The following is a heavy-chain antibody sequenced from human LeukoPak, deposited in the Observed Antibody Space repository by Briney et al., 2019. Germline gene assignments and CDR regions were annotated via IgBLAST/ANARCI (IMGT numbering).Heavy chain of an antibody. CDR3: AKGGSGTYYGIDY. D-gene: IGHD1-26*01. J-gene: IGHJ4*02. Sequence: GGSLRLSCAASGFTFSSYAMTWVRQAPGKGLEWVSAISGSGSSTYYADSVKGRFTISRDNSKNTLYLQMNSLRAEDTAVYYCAKGGSGTYYGIDYWGRGTLVTVSS. V-gene: IGHV3-23*01. CDR2: ISGSGSST. CDR1: GFTFSSYA.